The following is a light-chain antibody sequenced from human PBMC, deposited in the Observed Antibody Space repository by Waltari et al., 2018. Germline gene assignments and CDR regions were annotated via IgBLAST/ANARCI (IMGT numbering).Light chain of an antibody. V-gene: IGKV3-11*01. Sequence: EVVLTQSPATLSLSPGGRATLSCRASQSVDIYLAWYQQKPGQAPRLLIYDASNRATGIPARFSGSGSGTDFTLTISSLEPEDFAVYYCQQRKIWPPLTFGGGTKVEIK. CDR1: QSVDIY. J-gene: IGKJ4*01. CDR3: QQRKIWPPLT. CDR2: DAS.